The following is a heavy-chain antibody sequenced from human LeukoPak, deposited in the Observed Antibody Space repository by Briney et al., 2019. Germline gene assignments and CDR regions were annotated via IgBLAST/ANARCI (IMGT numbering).Heavy chain of an antibody. D-gene: IGHD2/OR15-2a*01. CDR1: GFRFSSYE. CDR2: ISSSGSII. J-gene: IGHJ6*04. V-gene: IGHV3-48*03. CDR3: GGRLSPEYYYMDV. Sequence: GGSLRLSCAASGFRFSSYEMNWVRQAPGKGLEWVSHISSSGSIIFYADSVKGRFTISRDNAKSSLYLQMNSLRAEDTSVYYWGGRLSPEYYYMDVGGKGPTVTVPS.